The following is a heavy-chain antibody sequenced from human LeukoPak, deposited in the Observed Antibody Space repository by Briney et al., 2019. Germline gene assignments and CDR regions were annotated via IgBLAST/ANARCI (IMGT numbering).Heavy chain of an antibody. CDR1: GFTFSSYA. V-gene: IGHV3-23*01. Sequence: PGGSLILSCAASGFTFSSYAMTWVRQAPGKGLEWVSGISGGGATTYYADSVKGRFTISRDNSKNTLYLQMNSLRAEDTALYYCAKGRTGKLLSTSSSFDYWGQGTLVTVSS. J-gene: IGHJ4*02. CDR2: ISGGGATT. CDR3: AKGRTGKLLSTSSSFDY. D-gene: IGHD1-14*01.